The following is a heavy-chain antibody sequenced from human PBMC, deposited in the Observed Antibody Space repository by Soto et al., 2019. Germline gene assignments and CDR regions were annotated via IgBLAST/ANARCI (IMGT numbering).Heavy chain of an antibody. CDR3: ARDHYAGGDYVPLFDY. Sequence: GGSLRLSCAASGCTFSSYAMHWVRQAPGKGLEWVAVISYDGSNKYYADPVKCRFTISRDNSKNTLYLQMNSLRAEDTAVYYCARDHYAGGDYVPLFDYWGQGTLVTVSS. V-gene: IGHV3-30-3*01. J-gene: IGHJ4*02. CDR1: GCTFSSYA. CDR2: ISYDGSNK. D-gene: IGHD4-17*01.